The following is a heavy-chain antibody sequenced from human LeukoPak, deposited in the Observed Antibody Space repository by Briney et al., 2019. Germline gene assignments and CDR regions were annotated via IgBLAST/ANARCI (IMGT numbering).Heavy chain of an antibody. J-gene: IGHJ6*02. V-gene: IGHV4-39*07. D-gene: IGHD6-19*01. CDR1: GGSISSSSYY. CDR3: ARLMPGGYTSGLGHHYYGLDV. Sequence: SETLSLTCTVSGGSISSSSYYWGWIRQPPGKGLEWIGSIYYSGSTYYNPSLKSRVTISVDTSKNQFSLKLSSVTVTDTAVYYCARLMPGGYTSGLGHHYYGLDVWGQGTTVTVSS. CDR2: IYYSGST.